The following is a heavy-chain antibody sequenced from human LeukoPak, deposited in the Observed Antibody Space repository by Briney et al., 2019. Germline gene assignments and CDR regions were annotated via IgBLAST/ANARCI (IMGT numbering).Heavy chain of an antibody. CDR1: GFTFSSYS. J-gene: IGHJ4*02. D-gene: IGHD3-3*01. CDR3: ARDWGHGFGVVIIGF. CDR2: ISSSSSTI. V-gene: IGHV3-48*01. Sequence: GGSLRLSCAASGFTFSSYSMNWVRQAPGKGLEWVSYISSSSSTIYYADSVKGRFTISRDNAKNSLYLQMNSLRAEDTAVSYCARDWGHGFGVVIIGFWGQGTVVTVSS.